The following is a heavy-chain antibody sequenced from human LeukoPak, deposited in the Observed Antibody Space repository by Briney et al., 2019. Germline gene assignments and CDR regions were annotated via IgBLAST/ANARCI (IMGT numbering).Heavy chain of an antibody. Sequence: SETLSLTCTVSGVSISSYYWSWIRQPAGKGLEWIGYIYYSGSTNYNPSLKSRVTISVDTSKNQFSLKLSSVTAADTAVYYCARGLGHAFDIWGQGTMVTVSS. J-gene: IGHJ3*02. CDR2: IYYSGST. CDR1: GVSISSYY. CDR3: ARGLGHAFDI. V-gene: IGHV4-59*01. D-gene: IGHD7-27*01.